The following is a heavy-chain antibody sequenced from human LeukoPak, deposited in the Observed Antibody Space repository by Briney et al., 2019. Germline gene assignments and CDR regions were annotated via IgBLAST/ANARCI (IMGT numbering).Heavy chain of an antibody. J-gene: IGHJ4*02. CDR1: GGSFSGYY. V-gene: IGHV4-34*01. CDR2: INHSGST. D-gene: IGHD2-8*01. Sequence: PSETLSLTCAVYGGSFSGYYWSWIRQPPGKGLEWIGEINHSGSTNYNPSLKSRVTISVDTSKNQFSLKLSSVTAADTAVYYCARVTSRLGVCDYWGQGTLVTVSS. CDR3: ARVTSRLGVCDY.